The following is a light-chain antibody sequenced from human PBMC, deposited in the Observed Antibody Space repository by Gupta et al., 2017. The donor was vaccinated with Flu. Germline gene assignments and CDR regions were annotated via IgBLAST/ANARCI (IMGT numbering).Light chain of an antibody. Sequence: DSAITQSPGALAVSLGERATINCKSSQSVLYSSNNKNYLAWYQQKPGQPPKLLIYWASTREFRVPHRSSGHASAIHFSLTISSLLGEDLPVYYSQGDEGTPSTFRYGIK. J-gene: IGKJ1*01. CDR2: WAS. CDR3: QGDEGTPST. CDR1: QSVLYSSNNKNY. V-gene: IGKV4-1*01.